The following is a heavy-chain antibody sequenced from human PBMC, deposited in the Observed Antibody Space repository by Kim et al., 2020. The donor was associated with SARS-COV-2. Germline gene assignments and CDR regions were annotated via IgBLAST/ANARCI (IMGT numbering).Heavy chain of an antibody. CDR3: TRDAGKYYDTCGYYFPREK. V-gene: IGHV3-7*01. D-gene: IGHD3-22*01. Sequence: GGSLRLSCAASGFTFRSYWMSWVRQAPGKGLEWVADIKVDEHDTYYLDSVKGRFTISRDNAKHSLYLQMNNLRAEDSAVYYCTRDAGKYYDTCGYYFPREKWGQGTLVTVSS. CDR2: IKVDEHDT. CDR1: GFTFRSYW. J-gene: IGHJ4*02.